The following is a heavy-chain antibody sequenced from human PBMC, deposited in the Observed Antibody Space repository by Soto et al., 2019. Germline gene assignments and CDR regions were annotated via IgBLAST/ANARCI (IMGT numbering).Heavy chain of an antibody. Sequence: ASVKVSCKASGYTFTSYAMHWVRQAPGQRLEWMGWINAGNGNTKYSQKFQGRVTITRDTSASTAYMELSSLRSEDTAVYYCARDPYSSGWYGDYYYYYGMDVWGQGTTVTVSS. V-gene: IGHV1-3*01. J-gene: IGHJ6*02. CDR3: ARDPYSSGWYGDYYYYYGMDV. CDR1: GYTFTSYA. CDR2: INAGNGNT. D-gene: IGHD6-19*01.